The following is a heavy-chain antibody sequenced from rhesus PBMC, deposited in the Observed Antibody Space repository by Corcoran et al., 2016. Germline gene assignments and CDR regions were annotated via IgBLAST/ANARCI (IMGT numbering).Heavy chain of an antibody. D-gene: IGHD1-26*01. Sequence: QVQLQQWGEGLVKPSETLSLTCAVYGGSISGYYYWSWIRQPPGKGLEWIGYIYGNIASTNYNPSLKYRVTISKDTSKNQFSLKLSSVTAADTAVYYCARDGRITGTTTFDYWGQGVLVTVSS. CDR2: IYGNIAST. CDR1: GGSISGYYY. J-gene: IGHJ4*01. V-gene: IGHV4-73*01. CDR3: ARDGRITGTTTFDY.